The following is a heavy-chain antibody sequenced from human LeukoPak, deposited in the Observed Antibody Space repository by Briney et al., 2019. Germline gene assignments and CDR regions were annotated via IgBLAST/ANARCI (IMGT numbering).Heavy chain of an antibody. V-gene: IGHV3-23*01. Sequence: AGSLRLSCAASGLTFSHYAMSWVRQAPGKGLEWDSCISDSGGSTYYADSVKGRFTISRDNSKNTLYLQMNSLRDEDTAVYFCARERLENCNDGSCPDALDICGQGTMVTISS. CDR2: ISDSGGST. CDR3: ARERLENCNDGSCPDALDI. CDR1: GLTFSHYA. J-gene: IGHJ3*02. D-gene: IGHD2-15*01.